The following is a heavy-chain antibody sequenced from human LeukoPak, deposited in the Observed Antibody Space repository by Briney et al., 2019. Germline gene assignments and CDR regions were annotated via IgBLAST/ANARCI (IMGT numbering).Heavy chain of an antibody. CDR2: ISWNSGSI. D-gene: IGHD2-2*01. CDR3: AKDILEEPAAMMEY. V-gene: IGHV3-9*01. J-gene: IGHJ4*02. CDR1: GFTFDDYA. Sequence: GGSLRLSCAASGFTFDDYAMHWVRQAPGKGLEWVSGISWNSGSIGYVDSVKGRFTISRDNAKNSLYLQMNSLRAEDTALYYCAKDILEEPAAMMEYWGQGTLVTVSS.